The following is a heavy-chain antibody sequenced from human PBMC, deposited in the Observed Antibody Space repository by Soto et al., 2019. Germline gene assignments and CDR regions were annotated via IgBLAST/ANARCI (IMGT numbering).Heavy chain of an antibody. CDR3: ARGGTQNIVATILNWFDP. J-gene: IGHJ5*02. CDR1: GGSIYRSGYY. D-gene: IGHD5-12*01. Sequence: SETLSLTCTVSGGSIYRSGYYWGWIRQPPGRGLEWIGNIDYSGSTYYNPSLKSRVTISVDTSKNQFSLKLSSVTAADTAVYYCARGGTQNIVATILNWFDPWGQGTLVTVSS. V-gene: IGHV4-30-4*08. CDR2: IDYSGST.